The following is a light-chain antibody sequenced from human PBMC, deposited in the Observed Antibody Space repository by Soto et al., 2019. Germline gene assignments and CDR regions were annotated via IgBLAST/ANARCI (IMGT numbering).Light chain of an antibody. CDR1: SSDVGGYTY. CDR2: EVS. J-gene: IGLJ1*01. Sequence: QSVLTQPPSASGSPGQSVTISCTGTSSDVGGYTYVSWYQQHPGKAPKLMIYEVSKRPSGVPDRFSGSKSGNTASLTVSGLQAEDEADYYCSSYAGITPYVFGTATKVTVL. CDR3: SSYAGITPYV. V-gene: IGLV2-8*01.